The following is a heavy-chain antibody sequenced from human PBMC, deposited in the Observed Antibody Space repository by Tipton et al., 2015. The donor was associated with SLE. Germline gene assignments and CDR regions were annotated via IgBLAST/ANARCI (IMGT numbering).Heavy chain of an antibody. CDR3: ARGFGSSWSHGP. CDR2: ISPGGSA. CDR1: GFTVSGIY. V-gene: IGHV3-53*04. J-gene: IGHJ5*02. D-gene: IGHD6-13*01. Sequence: SLRLSCVASGFTVSGIYLTWVRQAPGKGLQWVSVISPGGSAYYADSVKGRFTISRHNSENTLFLQMNSLRLEDTAVYYCARGFGSSWSHGPWGQGTLVTVSS.